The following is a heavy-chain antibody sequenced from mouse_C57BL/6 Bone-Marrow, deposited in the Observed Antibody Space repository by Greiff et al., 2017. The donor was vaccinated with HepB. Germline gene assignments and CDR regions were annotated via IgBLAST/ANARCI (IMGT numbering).Heavy chain of an antibody. CDR1: GYTFTSYW. CDR3: AKSRAYYYGSSYLY. D-gene: IGHD1-1*01. J-gene: IGHJ2*01. Sequence: QVHVKQPGAELVKPGASVKLSCKASGYTFTSYWMHWVKQRPGQGLEWIGMIHPNSGSTNYNEKFKSKATLTVDKSSSTAYMQLSSLTSEDSAVYNCAKSRAYYYGSSYLYWGQGTTLTVSS. V-gene: IGHV1-64*01. CDR2: IHPNSGST.